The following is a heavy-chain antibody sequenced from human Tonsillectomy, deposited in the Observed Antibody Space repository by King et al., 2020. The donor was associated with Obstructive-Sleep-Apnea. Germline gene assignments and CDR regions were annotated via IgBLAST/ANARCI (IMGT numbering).Heavy chain of an antibody. Sequence: VQLQQWGAGLLKPSETLSLTCAVYGGSFSGYYWSWIRQPPGMGLEWIGEINHSGSTNYNPSLKSRVTISVDTSKNQFSLKLSSVTAADTAVYYCARGTTRGVIISPVDYWGQGTLVTVSS. J-gene: IGHJ4*02. CDR1: GGSFSGYY. CDR2: INHSGST. V-gene: IGHV4-34*01. D-gene: IGHD3-10*01. CDR3: ARGTTRGVIISPVDY.